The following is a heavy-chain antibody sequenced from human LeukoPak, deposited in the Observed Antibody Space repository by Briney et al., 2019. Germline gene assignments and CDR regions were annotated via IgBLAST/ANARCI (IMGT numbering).Heavy chain of an antibody. Sequence: SETLSLTCAVYGGSFSGYYWSWIRQPPGKGLEWIGEINHSGSTNYNPSLKSRVTISVDTSKNQFSLKLSSVTAADTAVYYCARFLRGATNALEIWGQGTMVTVPS. CDR3: ARFLRGATNALEI. D-gene: IGHD1-26*01. J-gene: IGHJ3*02. V-gene: IGHV4-34*01. CDR1: GGSFSGYY. CDR2: INHSGST.